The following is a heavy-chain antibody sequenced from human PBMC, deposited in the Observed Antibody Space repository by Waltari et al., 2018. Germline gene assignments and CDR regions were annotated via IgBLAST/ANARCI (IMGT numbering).Heavy chain of an antibody. J-gene: IGHJ6*03. V-gene: IGHV4-59*01. D-gene: IGHD2-21*02. CDR3: ARGNAVVTPNYYYYYMDV. Sequence: QVQLQESGPGLVKPSETLSLTCTVSGGSISSYYWSWIRQPPGKGLEWIGYIYYSGSTNYNPSLKSRVTISVDTSKNQFSLKLSSVTAADMAVYYCARGNAVVTPNYYYYYMDVWGKGTTVTVSS. CDR2: IYYSGST. CDR1: GGSISSYY.